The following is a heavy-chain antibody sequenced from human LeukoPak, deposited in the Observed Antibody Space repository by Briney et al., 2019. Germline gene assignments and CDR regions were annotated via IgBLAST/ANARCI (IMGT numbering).Heavy chain of an antibody. Sequence: PSETLSLTCTVSGGTISSYYWSWLRQPAAKGLEWIGRIYSSGSSVYNPSLESRVSMSLDTSKNQFSLKVTSVTAADTAVYYCAREDGGYSRVDYWGQGTLVTVSS. D-gene: IGHD2-15*01. J-gene: IGHJ4*02. CDR2: IYSSGSS. CDR3: AREDGGYSRVDY. V-gene: IGHV4-4*07. CDR1: GGTISSYY.